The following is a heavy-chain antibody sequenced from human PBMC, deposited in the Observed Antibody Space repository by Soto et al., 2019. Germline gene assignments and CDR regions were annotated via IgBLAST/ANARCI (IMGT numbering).Heavy chain of an antibody. CDR1: GYSFTSYW. CDR3: AKGSGSYYKHSSNGKAV. V-gene: IGHV5-10-1*01. D-gene: IGHD3-10*01. J-gene: IGHJ6*02. CDR2: IDPSDSYT. Sequence: GESLKISCKGSGYSFTSYWISWVRQMPGKGLEWMGRIDPSDSYTNYSPSFQGHVTISADKSISTAYLQWSSLKASDTAMYYCAKGSGSYYKHSSNGKAVWGQGPTVTRS.